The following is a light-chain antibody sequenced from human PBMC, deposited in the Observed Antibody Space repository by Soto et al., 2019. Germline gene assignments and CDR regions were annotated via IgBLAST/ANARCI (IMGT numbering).Light chain of an antibody. CDR1: MRDIGAYNL. CDR3: SSVTSRSTLI. CDR2: EVS. Sequence: QSALTQPPSVSGSPGQSITISCAGTMRDIGAYNLVSWYQQHPGKAPRLIFYEVSNRPSGIPLRFSASKSGNAASLTISGLHAEDDAYYCCSSVTSRSTLIFGGGTKLTVL. J-gene: IGLJ2*01. V-gene: IGLV2-14*01.